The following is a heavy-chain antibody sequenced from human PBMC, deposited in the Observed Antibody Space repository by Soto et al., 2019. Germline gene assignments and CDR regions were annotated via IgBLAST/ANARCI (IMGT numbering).Heavy chain of an antibody. D-gene: IGHD6-13*01. Sequence: PSETLSLTCTVSGGSISSGGYYWSWIRQHPGKGLEWIGYIYYSGSTYYNPSLKSRVTISVDTSKNQFSLKLSSVTAADTAVYYCARDTQQQQLIFFFDYWGQGTLVTVSS. CDR3: ARDTQQQQLIFFFDY. CDR1: GGSISSGGYY. V-gene: IGHV4-31*03. CDR2: IYYSGST. J-gene: IGHJ4*02.